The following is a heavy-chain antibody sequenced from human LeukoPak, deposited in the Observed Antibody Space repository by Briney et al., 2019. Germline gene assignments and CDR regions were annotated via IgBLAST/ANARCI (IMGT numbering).Heavy chain of an antibody. Sequence: SVKVSCKASGGTFSSYAINSVRQAPGQGLEWMGRIIPIFGSAHYSQKFQGRVTITTHETTSTAYMEVSSLRADDTAVYYCARIVGDYGVLVHWGQGTLVTVSS. CDR3: ARIVGDYGVLVH. D-gene: IGHD4-17*01. CDR2: IIPIFGSA. V-gene: IGHV1-69*05. J-gene: IGHJ4*02. CDR1: GGTFSSYA.